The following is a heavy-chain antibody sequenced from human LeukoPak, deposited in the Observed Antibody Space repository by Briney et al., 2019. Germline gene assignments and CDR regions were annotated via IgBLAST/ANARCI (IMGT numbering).Heavy chain of an antibody. CDR2: IIPILGIA. J-gene: IGHJ6*02. CDR3: ARDFSLTGDYYYYGMDG. D-gene: IGHD3-9*01. V-gene: IGHV1-69*04. Sequence: ASVKVSCKASGGTFSSYAISWVRQAPGQGLEWMGRIIPILGIANYAQKFQGRVTITADKSTSTAYMELSSLRSEDTAVYYCARDFSLTGDYYYYGMDGWVQGTTVTVSS. CDR1: GGTFSSYA.